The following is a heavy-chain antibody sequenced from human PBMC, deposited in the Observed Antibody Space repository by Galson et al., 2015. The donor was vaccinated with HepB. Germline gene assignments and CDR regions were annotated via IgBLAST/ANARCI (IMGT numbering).Heavy chain of an antibody. Sequence: SLRLSCAASGFTFSNYAMSWVRQAPGKGLEWVSVISGSDDDTHYTNSVKGRFIISRDSSKNTLNLQMDSLRAEDTAVYYCARGRQLDPWGQGTLVTVSS. CDR1: GFTFSNYA. V-gene: IGHV3-23*01. D-gene: IGHD3-16*01. CDR3: ARGRQLDP. CDR2: ISGSDDDT. J-gene: IGHJ5*02.